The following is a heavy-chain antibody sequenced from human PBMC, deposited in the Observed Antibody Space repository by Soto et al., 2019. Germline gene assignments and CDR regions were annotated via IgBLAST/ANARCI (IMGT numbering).Heavy chain of an antibody. V-gene: IGHV3-49*03. D-gene: IGHD2-15*01. CDR2: IRSNAYGGTT. CDR3: ARLTTDIVVVVAANY. CDR1: GFTFGDYT. J-gene: IGHJ4*02. Sequence: EVQLVESGGGLVQPGRSLRLSCTASGFTFGDYTMSWFRQAPGKGLEWVGFIRSNAYGGTTEYAASVKGRFTISRDDFKSIAYLQMNSLNTEDAAVYYCARLTTDIVVVVAANYSGQGTLVTVSS.